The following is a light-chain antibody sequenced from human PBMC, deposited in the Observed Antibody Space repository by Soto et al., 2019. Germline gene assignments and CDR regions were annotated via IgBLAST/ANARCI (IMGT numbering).Light chain of an antibody. CDR3: QLYTNWPLT. CDR1: HSVSSR. J-gene: IGKJ4*01. V-gene: IGKV3-15*01. Sequence: EIVMTQSPATLSVSPGERATLSCRASHSVSSRLAWYQQKPGQAPRLLIYGASTRATGLPARFSGSGSGTEFTLTISSLQSEAFAVYYCQLYTNWPLTFGGGTKVEIK. CDR2: GAS.